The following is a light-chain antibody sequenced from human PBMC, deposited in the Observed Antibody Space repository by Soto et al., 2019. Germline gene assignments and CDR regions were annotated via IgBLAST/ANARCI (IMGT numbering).Light chain of an antibody. CDR2: AAS. CDR1: QDIGAY. Sequence: DIPMTQSPSSLSASIGDRVTISCRASQDIGAYVNWYQHKQGKAPRVLMYAASNLKSGVPPRFSGSGVGRDFTLTISDLQPEDFATYYFQHSYSTRTFGQGTKVERK. CDR3: QHSYSTRT. J-gene: IGKJ1*01. V-gene: IGKV1-39*01.